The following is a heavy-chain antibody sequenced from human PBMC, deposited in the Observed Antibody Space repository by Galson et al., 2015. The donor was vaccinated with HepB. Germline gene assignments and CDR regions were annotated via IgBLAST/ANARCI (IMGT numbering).Heavy chain of an antibody. J-gene: IGHJ6*03. CDR3: ARGGYDFWSGYGYYYYYMDV. D-gene: IGHD3-3*01. CDR1: GYTFTSYD. CDR2: MNPNSGNT. Sequence: SVKVSCKASGYTFTSYDINWVRQATGQGLEWMGWMNPNSGNTGYAQKFQGRVTTTRNTSISTAYMELSSLRSEDTAVYYCARGGYDFWSGYGYYYYYMDVWGKGTTVTVSS. V-gene: IGHV1-8*01.